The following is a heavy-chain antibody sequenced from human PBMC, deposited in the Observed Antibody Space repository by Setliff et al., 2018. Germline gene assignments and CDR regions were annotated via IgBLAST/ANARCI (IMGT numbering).Heavy chain of an antibody. CDR1: GYSISSGYI. J-gene: IGHJ4*02. CDR3: ARDLGHGGDSDY. CDR2: IGHTGSI. Sequence: SETLSLTCTVSGYSISSGYIWGWIRQPPGKGLEWVGNIGHTGSINYNPSLKSRLTISRDTSKNQVSLKLNSVTATDTAVYYCARDLGHGGDSDYWGQGILGAVSS. V-gene: IGHV4-38-2*02. D-gene: IGHD2-21*02.